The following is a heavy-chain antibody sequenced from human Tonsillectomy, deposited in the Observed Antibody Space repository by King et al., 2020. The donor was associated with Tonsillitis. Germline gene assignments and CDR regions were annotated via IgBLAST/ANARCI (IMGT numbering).Heavy chain of an antibody. Sequence: VQLVESGGGLVQPGGSLRLSCAASGFTFRSYAMSWVRRAPGKGLEWVSVIYTGGSSTYYADSVKGRFTISRDNSKNTLYLQMNSLRAEDTAVYYCAKGYCSNTSSADAFDILGQGTMVTVSS. J-gene: IGHJ3*02. D-gene: IGHD2-2*01. CDR3: AKGYCSNTSSADAFDI. CDR2: IYTGGSST. V-gene: IGHV3-23*03. CDR1: GFTFRSYA.